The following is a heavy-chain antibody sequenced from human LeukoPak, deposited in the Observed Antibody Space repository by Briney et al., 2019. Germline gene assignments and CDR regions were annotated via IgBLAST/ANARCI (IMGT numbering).Heavy chain of an antibody. CDR2: INTNTGNP. V-gene: IGHV7-4-1*02. CDR1: GYTFTSYA. Sequence: ASVKVSRKASGYTFTSYAMNWVRQAPGQGLEWMGWINTNTGNPTYAQGFTGRFVFSLDTSVSTAYLQISSLKAEDTAVYYCARGAFLYYYYYYYMDVWGKGTTVTASS. CDR3: ARGAFLYYYYYYYMDV. J-gene: IGHJ6*03. D-gene: IGHD2-21*01.